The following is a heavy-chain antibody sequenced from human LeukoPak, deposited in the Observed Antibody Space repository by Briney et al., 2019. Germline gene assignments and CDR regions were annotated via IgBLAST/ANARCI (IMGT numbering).Heavy chain of an antibody. J-gene: IGHJ5*02. CDR1: GFTFGDFS. CDR2: IRSNNYGGTT. V-gene: IGHV3-49*03. CDR3: ARVDCGGDCSLFDL. D-gene: IGHD2-21*02. Sequence: GGSLRLSCTTSGFTFGDFSMSWFRLAPGKGLEWLTFIRSNNYGGTTEYAASVRGRFIMSRDDSKRDAFLQMNSLKTEDTAVYYCARVDCGGDCSLFDLWGRGTLVTVSS.